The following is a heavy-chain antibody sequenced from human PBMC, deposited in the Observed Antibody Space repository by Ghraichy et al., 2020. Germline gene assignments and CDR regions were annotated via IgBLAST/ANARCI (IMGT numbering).Heavy chain of an antibody. J-gene: IGHJ4*02. D-gene: IGHD3-22*01. Sequence: GSLNISCAASGFTFSSYAMSWVRQAPGKGLEWVSAISGSGGSTYYADSVKGRFTISRDNSKNTLYLQMNSLRAEDTAVYYCAKDFQYYYDSSGYDYWGQGTLVTVSS. CDR3: AKDFQYYYDSSGYDY. CDR1: GFTFSSYA. V-gene: IGHV3-23*01. CDR2: ISGSGGST.